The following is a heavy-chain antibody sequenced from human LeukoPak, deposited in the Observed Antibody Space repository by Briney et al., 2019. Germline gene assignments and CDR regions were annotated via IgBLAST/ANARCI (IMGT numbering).Heavy chain of an antibody. CDR1: GYTFTSYG. Sequence: ASVKVSCKASGYTFTSYGISWVRQAPGQGLEWMGWISAYNGNTNYAQKFQGRVTITTDESTSTAYMELSSLRSEDTAVYYCARDGGPYYDFWSGPHGFDYWGQGTLVTVSS. D-gene: IGHD3-3*01. V-gene: IGHV1-18*01. CDR3: ARDGGPYYDFWSGPHGFDY. CDR2: ISAYNGNT. J-gene: IGHJ4*02.